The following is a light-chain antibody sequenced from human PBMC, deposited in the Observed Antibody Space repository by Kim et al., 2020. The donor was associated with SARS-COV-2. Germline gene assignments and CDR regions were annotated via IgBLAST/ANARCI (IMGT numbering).Light chain of an antibody. V-gene: IGLV3-19*01. CDR2: GKN. CDR3: NSRDNSGDSGV. J-gene: IGLJ2*01. CDR1: SLRTYY. Sequence: SSELTQDPAVSVALGQTVRITCQGDSLRTYYASWYQQKPGQAPILVIYGKNNRPSGIPDRFSASSSGNPASLTVTGAQAVCEADYSFNSRDNSGDSGVFG.